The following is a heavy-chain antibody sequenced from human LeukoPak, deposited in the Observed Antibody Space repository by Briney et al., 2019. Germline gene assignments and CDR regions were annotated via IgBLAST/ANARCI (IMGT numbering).Heavy chain of an antibody. CDR2: IIPIFGTA. J-gene: IGHJ4*02. D-gene: IGHD4-17*01. CDR1: GGTFSSYA. Sequence: SVKVSCKASGGTFSSYAISWVRQAPGQGLEWMGGIIPIFGTANYAQKLQGRVTITADESTSTAYMELSSLRSEDTAVYYCARGSEGLSPRRDYGDYVFVRWGQGTLVTVSS. CDR3: ARGSEGLSPRRDYGDYVFVR. V-gene: IGHV1-69*13.